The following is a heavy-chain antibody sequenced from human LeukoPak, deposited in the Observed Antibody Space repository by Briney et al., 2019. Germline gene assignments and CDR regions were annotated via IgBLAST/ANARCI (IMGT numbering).Heavy chain of an antibody. Sequence: ASVKVSCKASGYTFTGYYMHWVRQAPGQGLEWMGRINPNSGGTNYAQKFQGRVTMTRDTSISTAYMELSRLRSDDTAVYYCARDISPPYNSGWYSSAFDIWGQGTMVTVSS. CDR3: ARDISPPYNSGWYSSAFDI. J-gene: IGHJ3*02. CDR1: GYTFTGYY. V-gene: IGHV1-2*06. CDR2: INPNSGGT. D-gene: IGHD6-19*01.